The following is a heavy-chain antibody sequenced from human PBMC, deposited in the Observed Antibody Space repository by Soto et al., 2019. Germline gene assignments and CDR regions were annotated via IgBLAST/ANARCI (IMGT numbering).Heavy chain of an antibody. D-gene: IGHD5-18*01. V-gene: IGHV3-74*01. J-gene: IGHJ4*02. CDR2: VNYDGTSA. Sequence: EVHLLESGGGLVQPGGTLTLSCAASGFTLSHYWRHWVRQAPGRGLVWVSRVNYDGTSAHYADSVKGRSTNSRDNAKNPLYPQIARLRAEDTAIYYGVRSSSGCFDHCGQGAVVSFPS. CDR3: VRSSSGCFDH. CDR1: GFTLSHYW.